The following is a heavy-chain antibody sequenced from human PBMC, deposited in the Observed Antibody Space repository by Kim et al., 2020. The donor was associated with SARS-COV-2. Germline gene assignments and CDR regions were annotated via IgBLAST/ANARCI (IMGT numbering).Heavy chain of an antibody. CDR3: ARSEDYGSGTLAMYGMDV. CDR1: GVSVSSRTFC. V-gene: IGHV4-61*01. J-gene: IGHJ6*01. Sequence: SETLSLTCTVSGVSVSSRTFCWTWIRQTPGIGLEWIGNVFYSGSTNYNTSLTSRFTISVDTSKNQFSRKLSFVTAADTAGYYFARSEDYGSGTLAMYGMDVWGQDTTVTVSS. CDR2: VFYSGST. D-gene: IGHD3-10*01.